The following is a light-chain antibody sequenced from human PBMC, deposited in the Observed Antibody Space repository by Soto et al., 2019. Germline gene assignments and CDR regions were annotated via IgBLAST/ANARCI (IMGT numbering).Light chain of an antibody. CDR2: EDN. J-gene: IGLJ2*01. V-gene: IGLV6-57*04. Sequence: NFMLTQPHSVSESPGKTVTISYTRSSGSIASNYVQWYQERPGSVPTTVIYEDNQRPSGVPDRFSGSIDSSSNSASLTISGLKTEDEADYSCQSYDLTTVVFGGGTKLTVL. CDR3: QSYDLTTVV. CDR1: SGSIASNY.